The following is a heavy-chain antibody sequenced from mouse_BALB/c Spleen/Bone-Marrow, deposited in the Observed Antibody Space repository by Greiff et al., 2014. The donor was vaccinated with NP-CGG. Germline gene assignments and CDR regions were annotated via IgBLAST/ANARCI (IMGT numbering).Heavy chain of an antibody. CDR1: GFTFSSFG. CDR3: ARSYYGSSYYFDY. CDR2: ISSGSSTI. Sequence: DVKLVESGGGLVQPGGSRKLSCAASGFTFSSFGMHWVRQAPEKGLEWVAYISSGSSTIYYADTVKGRFTISRDNPKNTLFLQMTSLRSKDTAMYYCARSYYGSSYYFDYWGQGTTLTVSS. J-gene: IGHJ2*01. V-gene: IGHV5-17*02. D-gene: IGHD1-1*01.